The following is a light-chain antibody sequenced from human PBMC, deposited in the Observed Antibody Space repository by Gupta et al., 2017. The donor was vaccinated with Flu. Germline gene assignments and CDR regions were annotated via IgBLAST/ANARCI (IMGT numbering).Light chain of an antibody. J-gene: IGLJ3*02. V-gene: IGLV1-44*01. Sequence: WYQHLPGTAPRLLIYNDNQRPSGVPDRFSGSKSGTSASLAIGGLQSDDEADYYCAAWDDSLTALSADGSLTGLWVFGGGTKLSVL. CDR2: NDN. CDR3: AAWDDSLTALSADGSLTGLWV.